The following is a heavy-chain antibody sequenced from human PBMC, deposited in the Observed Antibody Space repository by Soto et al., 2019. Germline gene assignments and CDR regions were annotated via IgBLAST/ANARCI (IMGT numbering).Heavy chain of an antibody. CDR3: ARDFKY. V-gene: IGHV3-7*03. CDR2: IKQDGSEK. Sequence: GGSLRLSCAASGFTFSNYGMSWVRQAPGKGLEWVANIKQDGSEKYYVDSVKGRFTISRDNAKNSLYLQMNSLRAEDTAVYYCARDFKYWGQGTLVTVSS. J-gene: IGHJ4*02. CDR1: GFTFSNYG.